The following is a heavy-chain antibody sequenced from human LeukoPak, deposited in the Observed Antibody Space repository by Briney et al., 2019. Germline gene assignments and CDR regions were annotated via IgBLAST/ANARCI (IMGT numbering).Heavy chain of an antibody. CDR3: ARSIGDPVLSRFDP. Sequence: SETLSLTCTVSGDSVSYFYWAWIRQSPGKPLEWIGSFYSPGSTKYNASLESRVTISLDTSKNQFSLSLRSVTAADTAIYYCARSIGDPVLSRFDPWGQGTPVTVSS. J-gene: IGHJ5*02. D-gene: IGHD3-3*01. CDR2: FYSPGST. CDR1: GDSVSYFY. V-gene: IGHV4-59*02.